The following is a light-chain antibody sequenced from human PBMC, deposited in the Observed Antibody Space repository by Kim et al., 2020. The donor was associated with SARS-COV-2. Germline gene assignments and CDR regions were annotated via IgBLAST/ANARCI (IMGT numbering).Light chain of an antibody. CDR1: QGVSSY. J-gene: IGKJ5*01. Sequence: SLSPGERATLSCRASQGVSSYLAWYQQKPGQAPRLLIYDASNRATGIPARFSGSGSGTDFTLTISSLEPEDFAVYYCQQRSNWPGFGQGTRLEIK. V-gene: IGKV3-11*01. CDR2: DAS. CDR3: QQRSNWPG.